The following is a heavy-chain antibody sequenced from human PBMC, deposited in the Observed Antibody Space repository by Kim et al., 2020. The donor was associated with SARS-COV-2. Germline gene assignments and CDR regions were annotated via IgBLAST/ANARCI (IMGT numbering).Heavy chain of an antibody. V-gene: IGHV3-30*18. Sequence: GGSLRLSCAASGFTFSSYGMHWVRQAPGKGLEWVAVISYDGSNKYYADSVKGRFTISRDNSKNTLYLQMNSLRAEDTAVYYCAKDSLDYGGFYYFDYWGQGTLVTVSS. CDR1: GFTFSSYG. CDR3: AKDSLDYGGFYYFDY. J-gene: IGHJ4*02. CDR2: ISYDGSNK. D-gene: IGHD4-17*01.